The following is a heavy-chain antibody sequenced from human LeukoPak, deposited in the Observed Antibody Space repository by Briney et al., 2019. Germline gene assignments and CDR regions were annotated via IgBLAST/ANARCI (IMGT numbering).Heavy chain of an antibody. CDR3: ARGYCSSTSCYGPRRYFDY. CDR1: GGSFSGYY. J-gene: IGHJ4*02. D-gene: IGHD2-2*01. Sequence: SETLSLTCAVYGGSFSGYYWSWIRQPPGKGLEWIGEINHSGSTNYNPSLKSRVTISVDTSKNQFSLKLSSVTAADTAVYYCARGYCSSTSCYGPRRYFDYWGQGTLVTVSS. V-gene: IGHV4-34*01. CDR2: INHSGST.